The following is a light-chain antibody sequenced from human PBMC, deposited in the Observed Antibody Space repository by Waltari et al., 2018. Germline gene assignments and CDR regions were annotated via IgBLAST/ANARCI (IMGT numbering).Light chain of an antibody. V-gene: IGLV6-57*03. Sequence: NFMLTQPHSVSESPGKTVTISCTRSSGSIASNNVQWPQQRPGSAPTTVIYDDNQRPSGVPDRFSGSIDSSSSSASLTISGLKAEDEADYYCQSDDSSNKKIFGGGTKLTVL. J-gene: IGLJ2*01. CDR2: DDN. CDR1: SGSIASNN. CDR3: QSDDSSNKKI.